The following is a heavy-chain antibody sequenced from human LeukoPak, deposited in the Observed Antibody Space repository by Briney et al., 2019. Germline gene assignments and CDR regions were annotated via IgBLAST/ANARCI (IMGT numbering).Heavy chain of an antibody. Sequence: GGSLRLSCAASGFTFSSYAMSWVRQAPGKGLEWVSSISSSGSYISYADSVKGRFTISRDNAKNSLYLQMNSLRAEDTAVYYCARSTGGTYYGLFDYWGQGTLVTVSS. J-gene: IGHJ4*02. D-gene: IGHD1-26*01. CDR3: ARSTGGTYYGLFDY. V-gene: IGHV3-21*01. CDR1: GFTFSSYA. CDR2: ISSSGSYI.